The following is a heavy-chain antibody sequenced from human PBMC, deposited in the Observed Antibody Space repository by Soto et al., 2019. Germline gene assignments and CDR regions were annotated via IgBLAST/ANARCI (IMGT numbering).Heavy chain of an antibody. J-gene: IGHJ6*02. CDR2: ISSSSSYI. CDR3: ARGDYYDSSGYYYEVDYYYGMDV. D-gene: IGHD3-22*01. CDR1: GFTFSSYS. V-gene: IGHV3-21*01. Sequence: EVQLVESGGGLVKPGGSLRLSCAASGFTFSSYSMNWVRQAPGKGLEWVSSISSSSSYIYYADSVKGRFTISRDNAKNSLYLQMNSLRAEDTAVYYCARGDYYDSSGYYYEVDYYYGMDVWGQGTTVTVSS.